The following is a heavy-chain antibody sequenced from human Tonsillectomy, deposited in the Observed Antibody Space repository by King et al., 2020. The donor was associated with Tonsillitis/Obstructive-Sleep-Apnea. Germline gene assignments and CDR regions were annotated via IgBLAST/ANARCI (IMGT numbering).Heavy chain of an antibody. CDR1: GFPFSSSW. CDR3: AREGTEYEERRAGGGDP. CDR2: IKQDGSEK. Sequence: VQLVESGGGLVPPGGSLSLSCAASGFPFSSSWMSWVRQAPGKGLEWVANIKQDGSEKYYVDSVKGRFTISRDDAKKSLSLQMNSLRAEDTAGYYCAREGTEYEERRAGGGDPGGQGTRGTVSA. V-gene: IGHV3-7*03. J-gene: IGHJ5*02. D-gene: IGHD1-1*01.